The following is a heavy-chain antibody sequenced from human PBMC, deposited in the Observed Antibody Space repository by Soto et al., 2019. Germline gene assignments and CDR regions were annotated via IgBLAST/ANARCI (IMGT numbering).Heavy chain of an antibody. CDR1: GDIFSGYS. CDR3: ARDLGSGYDPGDY. J-gene: IGHJ4*02. Sequence: QVQLVQSGAEVKKPGSSVKVSCKTSGDIFSGYSISWVRQAPGQGLEWMGGIIPIFGTTNYAQRFHGRVTITADKSTRTVYMELYSLESEDTAVYYCARDLGSGYDPGDYWGQGTLVTVSS. V-gene: IGHV1-69*14. CDR2: IIPIFGTT. D-gene: IGHD5-12*01.